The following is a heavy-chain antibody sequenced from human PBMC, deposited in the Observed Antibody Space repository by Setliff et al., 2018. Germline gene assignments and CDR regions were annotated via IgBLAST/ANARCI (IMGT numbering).Heavy chain of an antibody. CDR1: GGFSTHA. J-gene: IGHJ4*01. Sequence: SVKVSCKASGGFSTHAISWVRQVPGQGLEWVGGIIPILGTTDYAQNFQGRVTITTDESTSSAYLEMSNLRSEDTAVYYCASALIRRVAVAGKSQSDYWGQGTLVTVSS. V-gene: IGHV1-69*05. CDR2: IIPILGTT. CDR3: ASALIRRVAVAGKSQSDY. D-gene: IGHD6-19*01.